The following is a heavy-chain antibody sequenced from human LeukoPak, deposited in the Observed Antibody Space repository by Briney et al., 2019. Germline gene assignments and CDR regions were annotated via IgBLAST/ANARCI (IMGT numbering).Heavy chain of an antibody. J-gene: IGHJ4*02. V-gene: IGHV3-66*02. Sequence: GGSLRLSCAASGFSVSSNYMTWVRQAPGRGLEWVSVLYSGGSTYYADSVKGRFTISRDNSKSTLYLQMNSLKAEDTAVYYCARGGVTTMTLRDLWLDYWGQGTLVTVSS. CDR3: ARGGVTTMTLRDLWLDY. D-gene: IGHD4-17*01. CDR1: GFSVSSNY. CDR2: LYSGGST.